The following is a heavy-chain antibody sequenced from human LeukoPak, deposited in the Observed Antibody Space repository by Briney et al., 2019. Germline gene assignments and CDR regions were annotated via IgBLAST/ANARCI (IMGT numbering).Heavy chain of an antibody. CDR3: ARDSSSWYFDY. V-gene: IGHV3-48*03. J-gene: IGHJ4*02. Sequence: GGSLRLSCAASGFTFKSYEMNWFRQPPGKGLEWLSYISCVGSTIHYADSVKGRFTISRDNAKNSLYLQMNSVRAEDTAVYYCARDSSSWYFDYWGQGTLVTVSS. CDR2: ISCVGSTI. D-gene: IGHD6-13*01. CDR1: GFTFKSYE.